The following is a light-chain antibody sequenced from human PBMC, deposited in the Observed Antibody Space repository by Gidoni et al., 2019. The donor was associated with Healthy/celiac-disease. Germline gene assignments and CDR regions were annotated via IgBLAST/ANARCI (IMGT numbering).Light chain of an antibody. CDR3: PYV. CDR2: EVS. V-gene: IGLV2-23*02. J-gene: IGLJ1*01. Sequence: QSALNQPASVSGSPGQAVTISCTGTSSDVGSYTLLPWYQPHPGKAPKLMIYEVSKRPSGVSTRFSGSKSGNTASLTISGLQAEDEAGSSTPYVFGTGTKVTVL. CDR1: SSDVGSYTL.